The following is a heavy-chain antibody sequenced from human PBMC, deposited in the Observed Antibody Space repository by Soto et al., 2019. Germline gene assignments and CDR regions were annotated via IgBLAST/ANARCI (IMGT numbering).Heavy chain of an antibody. CDR3: ATAFCTDGSSCGFDY. J-gene: IGHJ4*02. Sequence: EVQLVESGGGLIQPGGSLRLSCAASGFTVSNNYMNWVRQAPGKGLESVSVLYSDGSTHHADSVKGRFTISRDIPKNTVYLQMNRLRVEDTALYYCATAFCTDGSSCGFDYWGQGALVTVSS. CDR2: LYSDGST. D-gene: IGHD2-8*01. CDR1: GFTVSNNY. V-gene: IGHV3-53*01.